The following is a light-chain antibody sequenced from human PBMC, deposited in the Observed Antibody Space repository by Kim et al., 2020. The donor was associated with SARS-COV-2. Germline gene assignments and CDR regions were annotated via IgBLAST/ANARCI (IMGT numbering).Light chain of an antibody. Sequence: DIQMTQSPSSLSASIGDRVSITCQASQDISTDLTWYQHKPGRAPRLLIYDATNLETGVPPRFSGTGSGKDFTFTISNLQPEDGGTYYCQQYDTLPLSFGGGTKLEI. CDR2: DAT. V-gene: IGKV1-33*01. J-gene: IGKJ4*01. CDR3: QQYDTLPLS. CDR1: QDISTD.